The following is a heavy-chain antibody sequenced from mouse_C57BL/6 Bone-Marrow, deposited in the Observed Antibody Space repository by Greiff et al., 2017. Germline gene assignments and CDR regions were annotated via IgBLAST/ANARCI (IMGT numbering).Heavy chain of an antibody. J-gene: IGHJ3*01. CDR3: ARWGFAY. CDR2: INPNNGGT. CDR1: GYTFTDYY. Sequence: EVQLQQSGPELVKPGASVKISCKASGYTFTDYYMNWVKQSPGQSLEWIGDINPNNGGTSYNQKFKGKATLTVDTSSSTAYMGLRSLTSEDSAVYYCARWGFAYWGQGTLVTVSA. V-gene: IGHV1-26*01.